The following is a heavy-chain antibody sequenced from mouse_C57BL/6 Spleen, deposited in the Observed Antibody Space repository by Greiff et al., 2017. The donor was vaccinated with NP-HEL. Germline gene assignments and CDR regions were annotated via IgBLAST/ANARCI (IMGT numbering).Heavy chain of an antibody. V-gene: IGHV1-69*01. D-gene: IGHD1-1*01. Sequence: VQLQQPGAELVMPGASVKLSCKASGYTFTSYWMHWVKQRPGQGLEWIGEIDPSDSYTNYNQKFKGKSTLTVDKSSSTAYMQLSSLTSEDSAVYYCARSPLYINYVDYWGQGTTLTVSS. CDR3: ARSPLYINYVDY. CDR2: IDPSDSYT. CDR1: GYTFTSYW. J-gene: IGHJ2*01.